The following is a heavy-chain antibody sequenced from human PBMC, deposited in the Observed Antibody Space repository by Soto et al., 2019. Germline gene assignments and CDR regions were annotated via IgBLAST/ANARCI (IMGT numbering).Heavy chain of an antibody. Sequence: QVQLVESGGGVVQPGRSLRLSCAASGFTFSSYAMHWVRQAPGKGLEWVAVISYDGSNKYYADSVKGRFTSSRDNYKNTLYLPMNSLRAEDTAVYYCARDLIVVVPAAIPGYYYYGMDVWGQGTTVTVSS. CDR1: GFTFSSYA. CDR2: ISYDGSNK. V-gene: IGHV3-30-3*01. J-gene: IGHJ6*02. CDR3: ARDLIVVVPAAIPGYYYYGMDV. D-gene: IGHD2-2*02.